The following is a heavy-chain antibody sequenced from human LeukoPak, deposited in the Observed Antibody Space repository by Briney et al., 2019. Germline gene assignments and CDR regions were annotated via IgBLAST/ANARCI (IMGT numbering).Heavy chain of an antibody. J-gene: IGHJ6*03. CDR3: ARKGLVRGVITRFYYYYYMDV. Sequence: SETLSLTCAVYGGSFSGYYWSWIRQPPGKGLEWIGEINHSGSTNYNPSLKSRVTISVDTSKNQFSLKLSSVTAAATAVYYCARKGLVRGVITRFYYYYYMDVWGKGTTVTVSS. D-gene: IGHD3-10*01. V-gene: IGHV4-34*01. CDR2: INHSGST. CDR1: GGSFSGYY.